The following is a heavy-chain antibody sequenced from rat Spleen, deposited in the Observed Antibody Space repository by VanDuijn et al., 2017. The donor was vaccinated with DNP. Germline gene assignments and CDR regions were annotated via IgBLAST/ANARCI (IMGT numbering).Heavy chain of an antibody. J-gene: IGHJ2*01. Sequence: EVQLVESGGGLVQPGRSLKLSCAASGFTFSDYYMAWVRQAPKKGLEWVAYISFEGSSAYFGDSVKGRFTISRDNARSTLYLQMDSLRSEDTATYYCTTDFERGYWGQGVMVTVSS. CDR1: GFTFSDYY. CDR3: TTDFERGY. V-gene: IGHV5-20*01. D-gene: IGHD1-11*01. CDR2: ISFEGSSA.